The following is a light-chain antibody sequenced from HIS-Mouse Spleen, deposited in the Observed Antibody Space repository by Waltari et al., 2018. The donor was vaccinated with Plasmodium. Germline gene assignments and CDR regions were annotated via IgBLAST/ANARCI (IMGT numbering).Light chain of an antibody. Sequence: SYELTQPPSVSVSPGHTTRITCSGDAFPKKYAYWYQQKSGRAPVLFIHEDSKRPSGIPERFSGSSSGTMATLTISGAQVEDEADYYCYSTDSSGNHRVFGGGTKLTVL. CDR3: YSTDSSGNHRV. CDR2: EDS. CDR1: AFPKKY. V-gene: IGLV3-10*01. J-gene: IGLJ3*02.